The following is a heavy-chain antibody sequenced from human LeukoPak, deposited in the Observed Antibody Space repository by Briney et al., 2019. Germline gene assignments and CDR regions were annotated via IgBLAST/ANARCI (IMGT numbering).Heavy chain of an antibody. D-gene: IGHD6-19*01. CDR3: ARVYSGPPGANWFDP. Sequence: GGSLRPSCAASGFTFSNYAMHWVRQAPGKGLEWVAVISYDGSNKYYTDSVKGRFTISGDSSKNTLYLQMNSLRAEDTAVYYCARVYSGPPGANWFDPWGQGTLVTVSS. J-gene: IGHJ5*02. CDR2: ISYDGSNK. V-gene: IGHV3-30*04. CDR1: GFTFSNYA.